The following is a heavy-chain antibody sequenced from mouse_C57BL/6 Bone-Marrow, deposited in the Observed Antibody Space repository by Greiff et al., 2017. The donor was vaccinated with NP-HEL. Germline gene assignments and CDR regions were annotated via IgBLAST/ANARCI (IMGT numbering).Heavy chain of an antibody. CDR3: ARFPPFAY. CDR1: GYTFTDYY. CDR2: INPNNGGT. J-gene: IGHJ3*01. Sequence: VQLKQSGPELVKPGASVKISCKASGYTFTDYYMNWVKQSHGKSLEWIGDINPNNGGTSYNQKFKGKATLTVDKSSSTAYMELRSLTSEDSAVYYCARFPPFAYWGQGTLVTVSA. V-gene: IGHV1-26*01.